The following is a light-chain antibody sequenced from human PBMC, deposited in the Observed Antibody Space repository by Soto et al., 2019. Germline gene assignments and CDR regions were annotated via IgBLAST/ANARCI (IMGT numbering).Light chain of an antibody. Sequence: QSALTQPASVSGSPGQSITISCTGTSNDIGGYNYVSWYQQHPGEAPKLIIYEVSNRPSGVSNRFSGSKSGNTASLTISGLQAEDEADYYCSSYTSSSTFYVFGTGTKLTVL. CDR3: SSYTSSSTFYV. J-gene: IGLJ1*01. CDR2: EVS. V-gene: IGLV2-14*01. CDR1: SNDIGGYNY.